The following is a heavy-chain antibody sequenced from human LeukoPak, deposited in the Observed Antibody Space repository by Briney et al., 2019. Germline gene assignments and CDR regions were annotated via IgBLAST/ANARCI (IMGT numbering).Heavy chain of an antibody. V-gene: IGHV3-23*01. D-gene: IGHD5-12*01. CDR2: ISCSGGST. Sequence: GGSLRLSCAASGFTFSSYAMSWVRQAPGKGLEWVSAISCSGGSTYYADSVKGRFTISRDNSKNTLYLQMNSLRAEDTAVYYCAKARGSGLVATNYWGQGTLVTVSS. CDR3: AKARGSGLVATNY. J-gene: IGHJ4*02. CDR1: GFTFSSYA.